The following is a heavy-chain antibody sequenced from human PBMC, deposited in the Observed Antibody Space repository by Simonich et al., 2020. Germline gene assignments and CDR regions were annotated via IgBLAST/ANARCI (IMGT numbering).Heavy chain of an antibody. Sequence: QVQLVQSGAEVKKPGASVKVSCKASGYTFTSCGISWVRQAPGQGHEWMGGISPYKGNTNNAQKHQGRVTMTTDTSTSTAYMELRSLRSDDTAVYYCARDQGGRAAAATDYWGQGTLVTVSS. CDR3: ARDQGGRAAAATDY. V-gene: IGHV1-18*01. J-gene: IGHJ4*02. CDR2: ISPYKGNT. CDR1: GYTFTSCG. D-gene: IGHD6-13*01.